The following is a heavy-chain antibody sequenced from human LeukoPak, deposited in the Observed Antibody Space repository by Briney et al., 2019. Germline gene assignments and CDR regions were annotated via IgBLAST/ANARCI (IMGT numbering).Heavy chain of an antibody. Sequence: GGSLRLSCAASGSTFRSYEMNWVRQAPGKGLEWVSYISSTGISIYYADSVKGRFTISRDNAKNSLYLQMNSLRAEDTAVYYCARADFCSTTTTCPYYYYMDVWGKGTTVTVS. CDR2: ISSTGISI. CDR3: ARADFCSTTTTCPYYYYMDV. J-gene: IGHJ6*03. D-gene: IGHD2/OR15-2a*01. V-gene: IGHV3-48*03. CDR1: GSTFRSYE.